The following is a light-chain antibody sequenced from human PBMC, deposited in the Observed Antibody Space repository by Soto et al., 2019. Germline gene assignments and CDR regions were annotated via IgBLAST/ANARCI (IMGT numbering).Light chain of an antibody. CDR1: QRLSSN. CDR2: GAS. V-gene: IGKV3-15*01. J-gene: IGKJ1*01. Sequence: VLTPSPATLSVSTGGRVTLSCRASQRLSSNLAWYQQRPGQAPRLLIYGASIRATDIPARFIGSGSGTEFTLTISSLQSEDFAVYYCQQYINWPRTFGQGTKVDIK. CDR3: QQYINWPRT.